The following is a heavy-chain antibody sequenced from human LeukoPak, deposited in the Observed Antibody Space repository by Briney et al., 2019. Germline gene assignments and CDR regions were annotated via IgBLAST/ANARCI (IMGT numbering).Heavy chain of an antibody. Sequence: KPGGSLRLSCAASGFTFSDYYMSWIRQAPGKGLEWVSYISSSGSTIYYADSVKGRFTISRDNAKNSLYLQMNSLRAEDTAVYYCARVRYSSSWYDAFDIWGQGTMVTVSS. D-gene: IGHD6-13*01. CDR3: ARVRYSSSWYDAFDI. CDR1: GFTFSDYY. CDR2: ISSSGSTI. J-gene: IGHJ3*02. V-gene: IGHV3-11*01.